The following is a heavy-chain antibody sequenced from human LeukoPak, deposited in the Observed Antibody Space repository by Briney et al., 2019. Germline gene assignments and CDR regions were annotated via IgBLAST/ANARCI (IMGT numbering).Heavy chain of an antibody. V-gene: IGHV3-48*02. J-gene: IGHJ5*02. D-gene: IGHD1-26*01. CDR3: AKDFNIVGATKSFRFDP. CDR2: ISSSSSTI. CDR1: GFTFSSYS. Sequence: GGSLRLSCAASGFTFSSYSMNWVRQAPGKGLEWVSYISSSSSTIYYADSVKGRFTISKDNSKNTLYLQMNSLRDDDTAVYYCAKDFNIVGATKSFRFDPWGQGTLVTVSS.